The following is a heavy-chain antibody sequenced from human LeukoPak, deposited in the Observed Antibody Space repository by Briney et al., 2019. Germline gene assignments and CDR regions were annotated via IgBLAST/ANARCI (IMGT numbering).Heavy chain of an antibody. D-gene: IGHD6-19*01. CDR3: AKDPASAGPLAYFDY. V-gene: IGHV3-23*01. CDR1: GFTFSSYA. Sequence: AGGSLRLSCAASGFTFSSYAMSWVRQAPGKGLEWVSAISGSGGSTYYADSVKGRFTISRDNSKNTLYLQMNSLRAEDTAVYYCAKDPASAGPLAYFDYWGQGTLVTVSS. J-gene: IGHJ4*02. CDR2: ISGSGGST.